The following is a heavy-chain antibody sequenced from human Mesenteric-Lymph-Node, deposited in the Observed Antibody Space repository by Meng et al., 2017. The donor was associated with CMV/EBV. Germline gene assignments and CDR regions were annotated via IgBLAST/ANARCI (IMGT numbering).Heavy chain of an antibody. CDR1: GYTFTGYY. CDR2: INPYRGGT. J-gene: IGHJ3*02. D-gene: IGHD1-26*01. CDR3: ARDSRIVGAMRGTFEI. V-gene: IGHV1-2*02. Sequence: ASVKVSCKTSGYTFTGYYIHWVRQAPGQGLEWMGWINPYRGGTNYAQKFQGRVTMTRDTSISTAYMELSRLTSDETAVYYCARDSRIVGAMRGTFEIWGQGTMVTVSS.